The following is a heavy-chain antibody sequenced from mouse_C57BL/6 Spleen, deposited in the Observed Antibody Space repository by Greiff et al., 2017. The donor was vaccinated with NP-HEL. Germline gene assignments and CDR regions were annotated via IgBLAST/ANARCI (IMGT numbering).Heavy chain of an antibody. CDR1: GFSLSSYG. Sequence: QVQLKESGPGLVQPSQSLSITCTVSGFSLSSYGVHWVRQSPGKGLEWLGVIWSGGSTDYNAAFISRLSLRKDNSKSQVLFKMNSLQAHDTAIYYGARNFYYTRYYGDYGGQGTTLTVSS. CDR2: IWSGGST. J-gene: IGHJ2*01. D-gene: IGHD2-1*01. CDR3: ARNFYYTRYYGDY. V-gene: IGHV2-2*01.